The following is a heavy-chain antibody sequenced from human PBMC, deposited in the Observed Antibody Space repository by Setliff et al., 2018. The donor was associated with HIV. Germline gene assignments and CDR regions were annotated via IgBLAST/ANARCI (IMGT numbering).Heavy chain of an antibody. CDR3: ARAIVKTGYHTKSRVFDY. CDR1: GGSLNDYS. V-gene: IGHV4-34*01. D-gene: IGHD3-9*01. CDR2: VNLPKTL. J-gene: IGHJ4*02. Sequence: SATLSLTCAVYGGSLNDYSWNWIRQSPGKGLEWIGEVNLPKTLNYNPSLESRITISVDTSKKQFSLDLSSVTAADTAVYFCARAIVKTGYHTKSRVFDYWGQGTLVTVSS.